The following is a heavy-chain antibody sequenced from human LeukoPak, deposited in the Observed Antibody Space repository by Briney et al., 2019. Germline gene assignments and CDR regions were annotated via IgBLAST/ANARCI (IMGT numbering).Heavy chain of an antibody. J-gene: IGHJ5*02. CDR2: IYNSGSA. Sequence: SETLSLTCTVSGGSISSYYWSWIRQPPGKGLEWIGYIYNSGSANHNPSLRSRVTISVDTSKNQFSLKLSSVTAADTAVYYCAKSWRPRRWPDSFDPWGQGTLVTVSS. V-gene: IGHV4-59*01. CDR3: AKSWRPRRWPDSFDP. CDR1: GGSISSYY. D-gene: IGHD5-24*01.